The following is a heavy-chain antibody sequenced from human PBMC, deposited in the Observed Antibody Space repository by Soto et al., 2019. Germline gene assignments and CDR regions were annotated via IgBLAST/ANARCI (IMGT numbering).Heavy chain of an antibody. V-gene: IGHV3-21*01. CDR3: ARTVAVQY. CDR2: NSSNSSYI. D-gene: IGHD1-1*01. CDR1: VFSFSRYT. Sequence: GGSLTPSCAVSVFSFSRYTMNWVRQEPGKWLKCVTSNSSNSSYIYDADSVKGRLTISRDNAKNTLYLQMNSLVDEDTAVDYFARTVAVQYWGQGTLVTVSS. J-gene: IGHJ4*02.